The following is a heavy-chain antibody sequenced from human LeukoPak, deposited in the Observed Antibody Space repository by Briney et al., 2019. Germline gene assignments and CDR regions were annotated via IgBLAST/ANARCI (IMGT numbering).Heavy chain of an antibody. V-gene: IGHV3-33*01. CDR3: AGDLVDTAMGTLDY. CDR1: GFTFSSYG. Sequence: GGSLRLSCAASGFTFSSYGMHWVRQAPGKGLEWVAVIWYDGSNKYYADSVKGRFTISRDNSKNTLYLQMNSLRAEDTAVYYCAGDLVDTAMGTLDYWGQGTLVTVSS. D-gene: IGHD5-18*01. J-gene: IGHJ4*02. CDR2: IWYDGSNK.